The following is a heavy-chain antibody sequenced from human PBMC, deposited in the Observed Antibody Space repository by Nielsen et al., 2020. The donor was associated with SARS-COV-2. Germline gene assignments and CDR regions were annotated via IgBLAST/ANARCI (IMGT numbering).Heavy chain of an antibody. V-gene: IGHV4-59*08. CDR3: ARHTHDSSLVMNAEYFQH. J-gene: IGHJ1*01. CDR1: GGSISSYY. D-gene: IGHD3-22*01. Sequence: SETLSLTCTVSGGSISSYYWSWIRQPPGKGLEWIGYIYYSGSTNYNPSLKSRVTISVDTSKNQFSLKLSSVTAADTAVYYCARHTHDSSLVMNAEYFQHWGQGTLVTVSS. CDR2: IYYSGST.